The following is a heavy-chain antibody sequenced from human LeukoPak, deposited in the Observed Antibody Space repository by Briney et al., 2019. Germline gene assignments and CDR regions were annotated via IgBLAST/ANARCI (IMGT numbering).Heavy chain of an antibody. D-gene: IGHD2-2*01. J-gene: IGHJ4*02. CDR3: ARWFCDGTTRYYDY. V-gene: IGHV3-23*01. Sequence: PGGSLRLSCAASGFTFSSYALSWVRQAPGKGLEWVSAISGSGGSTYYADSVKGRFTISRDNSKNTLYLQMNSLRAEDTAVYYCARWFCDGTTRYYDYWGQGTLVTVSS. CDR1: GFTFSSYA. CDR2: ISGSGGST.